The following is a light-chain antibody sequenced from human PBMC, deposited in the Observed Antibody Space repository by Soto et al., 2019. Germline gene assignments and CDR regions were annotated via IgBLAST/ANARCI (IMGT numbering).Light chain of an antibody. J-gene: IGLJ2*01. CDR3: SSYTSISTPRGHVV. CDR1: SSDVGGYNY. CDR2: DVS. V-gene: IGLV2-14*01. Sequence: QSALTQPASVSGSPGQSITISCTGTSSDVGGYNYVSWYQQHPGKAPKLMIYDVSNRPSGVSNRFSGSKSGNTASLTISGLQAEDEADYYCSSYTSISTPRGHVVFGGGTQLTVL.